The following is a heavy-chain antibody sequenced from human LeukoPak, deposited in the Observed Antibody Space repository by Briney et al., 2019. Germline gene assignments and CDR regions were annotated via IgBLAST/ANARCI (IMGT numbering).Heavy chain of an antibody. Sequence: SETLSLTCAVYGGSFSGFLWSWIRQSPGKGLEWIGEIDHSGRTNYNPSLRSRVIISVDTSKNQFSLDLSSVTAADTAVYYCARVLYPDYGDEGTTKLWSPIDYWGQGTLVTVSS. D-gene: IGHD4-17*01. J-gene: IGHJ4*02. CDR1: GGSFSGFL. CDR2: IDHSGRT. CDR3: ARVLYPDYGDEGTTKLWSPIDY. V-gene: IGHV4-34*01.